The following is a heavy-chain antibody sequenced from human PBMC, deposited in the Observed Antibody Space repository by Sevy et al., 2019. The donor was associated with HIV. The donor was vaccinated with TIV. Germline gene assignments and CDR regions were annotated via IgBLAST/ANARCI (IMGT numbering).Heavy chain of an antibody. CDR1: GFIFSSYG. CDR2: ISSDGSDD. V-gene: IGHV3-30*18. CDR3: AKDKEDDYGDYYFDH. Sequence: GGSLRFSCSASGFIFSSYGMHWVRQTPGKGLEWVAIISSDGSDDFYAESVRGRFTISRDNSRNTLYLQMDSLRLEDTATYYCAKDKEDDYGDYYFDHGGQGALVTVSS. D-gene: IGHD4-17*01. J-gene: IGHJ4*02.